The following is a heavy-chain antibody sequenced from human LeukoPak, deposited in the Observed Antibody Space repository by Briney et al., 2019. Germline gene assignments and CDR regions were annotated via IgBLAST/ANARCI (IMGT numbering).Heavy chain of an antibody. CDR1: GYSFTSYW. D-gene: IGHD2-2*01. J-gene: IGHJ6*03. CDR3: ARRGVVPGTGYYYYYYMDV. V-gene: IGHV5-51*01. CDR2: IYPGDSDT. Sequence: GESLKISCKGSGYSFTSYWIGWVRQMPGKGLEWMGIIYPGDSDTRYSPSFQGQVTISADKSISTAYLQWSSLKASDTAMYYCARRGVVPGTGYYYYYYMDVWGKGTTVTVSS.